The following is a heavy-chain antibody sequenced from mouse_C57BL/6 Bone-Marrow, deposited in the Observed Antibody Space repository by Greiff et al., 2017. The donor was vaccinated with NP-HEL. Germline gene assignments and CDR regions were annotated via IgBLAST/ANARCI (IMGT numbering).Heavy chain of an antibody. CDR2: IYPGDGDT. Sequence: QVQLKESGAELVKPGASVKISCKASGYEFSNYWMNWVKQRPGKGLEWIGQIYPGDGDTNYNGKFKDKATLTADKSSSTAYMQLSRLTSEDSAVYFCARGAYWGQGTLVTDSA. CDR1: GYEFSNYW. CDR3: ARGAY. J-gene: IGHJ3*01. V-gene: IGHV1-80*01.